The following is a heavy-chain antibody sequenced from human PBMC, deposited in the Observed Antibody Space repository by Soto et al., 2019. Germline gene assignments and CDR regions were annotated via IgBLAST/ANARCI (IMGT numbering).Heavy chain of an antibody. CDR2: ITTSGDTA. CDR1: GFTFSSYA. Sequence: EVQLLESGGGLVQPGGSLRLSCVASGFTFSSYAMTWVRQAPGKGLEWVSSITTSGDTAYSAESVKGRFTISRDNSRNTLYLQMNSLRGEDTAVYYCAKFIARVDWGQGTLVTVSS. D-gene: IGHD6-13*01. V-gene: IGHV3-23*01. J-gene: IGHJ4*02. CDR3: AKFIARVD.